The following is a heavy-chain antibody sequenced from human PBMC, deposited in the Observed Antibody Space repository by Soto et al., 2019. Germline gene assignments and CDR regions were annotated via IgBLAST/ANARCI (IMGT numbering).Heavy chain of an antibody. V-gene: IGHV1-69*06. Sequence: SLKVSCKASGGTFSNYVVNWGRHAPGQGLEWMGRIIPISGAANYAQKFQGRVTITADKSTSTSYMELSSLRSEDTAVYYCARDMTRTVVPYFDFWGQGTLVTVSS. CDR3: ARDMTRTVVPYFDF. CDR2: IIPISGAA. D-gene: IGHD1-7*01. J-gene: IGHJ4*02. CDR1: GGTFSNYV.